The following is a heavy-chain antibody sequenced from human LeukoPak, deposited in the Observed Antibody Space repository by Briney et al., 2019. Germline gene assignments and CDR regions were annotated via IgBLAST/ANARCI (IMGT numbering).Heavy chain of an antibody. CDR2: INPDSGGT. V-gene: IGHV1-2*02. CDR1: GYTFTGYY. Sequence: ASVKLSCEASGYTFTGYYMHWVRQAPGQGLEWMGWINPDSGGTKYAQKFQGRVTMTRDTSIATAYMDLSRLTSDDTAIYYCARDLEGLERYFDYWGQGTLVTVSS. CDR3: ARDLEGLERYFDY. J-gene: IGHJ4*02. D-gene: IGHD1-1*01.